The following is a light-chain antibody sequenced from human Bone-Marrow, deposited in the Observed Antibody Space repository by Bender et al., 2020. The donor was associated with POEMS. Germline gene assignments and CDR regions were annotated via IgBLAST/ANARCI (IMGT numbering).Light chain of an antibody. CDR1: SSDVGAYNY. J-gene: IGLJ1*01. V-gene: IGLV2-14*03. CDR2: DVS. Sequence: QSALIQPASVSGSPGQSITISCTGTSSDVGAYNYVSWYQQHPGKAPKLMIFDVSNRPSGVSNRFSGSKSGITASLTISGLQGEDEAHYYCSSYAGNNNYVFGGGTKVTVL. CDR3: SSYAGNNNYV.